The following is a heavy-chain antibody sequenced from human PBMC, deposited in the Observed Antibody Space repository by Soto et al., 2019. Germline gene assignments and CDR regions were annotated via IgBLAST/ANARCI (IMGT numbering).Heavy chain of an antibody. J-gene: IGHJ4*02. CDR2: IYYSGRT. CDR1: GGSISSYY. Sequence: QVQLQESGPGLVKPSETLSLTCTVSGGSISSYYWSWIRQPPGKGLEWIGYIYYSGRTNYNPSLKSRVTISVDTSKNQFSLKLRSVTAADTAVYYCARRYGDQFDYWGQGTLVTVSS. D-gene: IGHD4-17*01. CDR3: ARRYGDQFDY. V-gene: IGHV4-59*01.